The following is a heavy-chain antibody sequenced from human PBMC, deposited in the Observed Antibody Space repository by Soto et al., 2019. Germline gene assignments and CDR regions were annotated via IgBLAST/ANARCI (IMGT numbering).Heavy chain of an antibody. V-gene: IGHV3-23*01. Sequence: GSLKISFAASGFTFSSYALSWVRQASGEGLEWGSGICGSGGSPYYADSVKGRFTISRDNSKNTLYLQMNSLRAEDTAVYYCAKGGGRGPLHYFDYWGQGTLVTVSS. CDR1: GFTFSSYA. D-gene: IGHD3-16*01. J-gene: IGHJ4*02. CDR2: ICGSGGSP. CDR3: AKGGGRGPLHYFDY.